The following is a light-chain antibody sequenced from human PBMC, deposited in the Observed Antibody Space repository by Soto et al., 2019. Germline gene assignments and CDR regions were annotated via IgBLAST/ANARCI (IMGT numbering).Light chain of an antibody. V-gene: IGLV4-69*01. Sequence: QHVLTQSPSASASLGASVKLTCTLSSGHSSYAIAWHQQQPEKGPRYLMKLNSDGSHSKGDGIPDRFAGSSSGAERYLTISSLQSEDEADYYCQTWGTGIQVVFGGGTELTVL. CDR1: SGHSSYA. CDR2: LNSDGSH. J-gene: IGLJ2*01. CDR3: QTWGTGIQVV.